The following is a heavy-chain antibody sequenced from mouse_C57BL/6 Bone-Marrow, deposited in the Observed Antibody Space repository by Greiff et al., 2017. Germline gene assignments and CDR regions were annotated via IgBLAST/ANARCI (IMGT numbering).Heavy chain of an antibody. J-gene: IGHJ3*01. Sequence: EVKLQESGGGLVQPGGSLKLSCAASGFTFSSYAMSWVRQTPEKRLEWVATISDGGSYTYYPDNVKGRFTISRDNAKNNLYLQMSHLKSEDTAMYYCARDLYGSSYQFAYWGQGTLVTVSA. D-gene: IGHD1-1*01. CDR3: ARDLYGSSYQFAY. CDR2: ISDGGSYT. CDR1: GFTFSSYA. V-gene: IGHV5-4*01.